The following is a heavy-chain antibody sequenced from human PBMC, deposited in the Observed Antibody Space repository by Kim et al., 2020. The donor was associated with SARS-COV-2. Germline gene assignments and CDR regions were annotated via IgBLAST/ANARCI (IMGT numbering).Heavy chain of an antibody. D-gene: IGHD6-19*01. J-gene: IGHJ4*02. CDR1: GFTFSSYG. V-gene: IGHV3-33*05. CDR2: ISYDGSNK. Sequence: GGSLRLSCAASGFTFSSYGMHWVRQAPGKGLEWVAVISYDGSNKYYADSVKGRFTISRDNSKNTLYLQMNSLRAEDTAVYYCARDARSAGLVGPFDYWGQGTLVTVSS. CDR3: ARDARSAGLVGPFDY.